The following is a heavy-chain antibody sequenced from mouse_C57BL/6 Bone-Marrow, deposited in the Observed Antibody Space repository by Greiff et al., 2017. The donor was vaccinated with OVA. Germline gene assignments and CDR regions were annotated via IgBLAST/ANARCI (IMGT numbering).Heavy chain of an antibody. V-gene: IGHV1-64*01. CDR1: GYSFTSYW. CDR2: IHPNSGST. Sequence: QVQLQQSGAELVKPGASVKLSCKASGYSFTSYWMHWVKQRPGQGLEWIGMIHPNSGSTNYNEKFKSKATLTVDKSSSTAYMQLSSLTSEDSAVYYCAREGPRGRRMDYWGQGTSVTVSS. J-gene: IGHJ4*01. CDR3: AREGPRGRRMDY. D-gene: IGHD3-3*01.